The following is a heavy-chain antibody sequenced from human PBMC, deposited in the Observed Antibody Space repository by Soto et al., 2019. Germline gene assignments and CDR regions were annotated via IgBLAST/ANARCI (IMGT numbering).Heavy chain of an antibody. D-gene: IGHD1-26*01. CDR1: GFTFSSYW. Sequence: GGSLRLSCAASGFTFSSYWMHWVRQAPGKGLVWVSRINSDGSSTSYADSVKGRFTISRDNAKNTLYLQMNSLRAEDTAVYYCASLGSYAPTPYFDYWGQGTLVTVSS. CDR3: ASLGSYAPTPYFDY. J-gene: IGHJ4*02. V-gene: IGHV3-74*01. CDR2: INSDGSST.